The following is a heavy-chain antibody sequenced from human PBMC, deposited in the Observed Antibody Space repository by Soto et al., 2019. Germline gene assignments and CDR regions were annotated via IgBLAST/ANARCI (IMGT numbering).Heavy chain of an antibody. CDR3: AKGVTYYFDNHGGNWFDP. D-gene: IGHD3-22*01. J-gene: IGHJ5*02. CDR2: IYNSGTT. Sequence: QVQLQESGPGLVKPSETLSLTCTVSGGSISSYYWTWIRQPPGKGLEWIGYIYNSGTTKYNPSLKSRVTISVETSKTQFSLTLSSATAADTAVYYRAKGVTYYFDNHGGNWFDPCGQGTLVTVSA. CDR1: GGSISSYY. V-gene: IGHV4-59*01.